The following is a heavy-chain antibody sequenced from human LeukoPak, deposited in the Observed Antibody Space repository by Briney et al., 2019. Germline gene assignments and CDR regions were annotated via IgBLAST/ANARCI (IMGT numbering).Heavy chain of an antibody. CDR1: GFTFSSYA. CDR3: SRYCSGGSCYTGAFDI. D-gene: IGHD2-15*01. J-gene: IGHJ3*02. Sequence: GGSLRLSCAASGFTFSSYAMHWVRQAPGKGLEYVSAISSNGGSTYYANSVKGRFTISRDNSENTLYLQMGSLRAEDMAVYYCSRYCSGGSCYTGAFDIWGQGTMVTVSS. CDR2: ISSNGGST. V-gene: IGHV3-64*01.